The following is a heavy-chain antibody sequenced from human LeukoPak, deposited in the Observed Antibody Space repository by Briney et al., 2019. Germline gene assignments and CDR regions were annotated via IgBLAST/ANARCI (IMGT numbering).Heavy chain of an antibody. D-gene: IGHD6-13*01. CDR3: AKETQYSSSWYLDY. J-gene: IGHJ4*02. V-gene: IGHV3-30*18. CDR2: TSYDGSNK. CDR1: GFTFSSYG. Sequence: GGSLRLSCAASGFTFSSYGMHWVRQAPGKGLEWVAVTSYDGSNKYYADSVKGRFTISRDNSKNTLYLQMNSLRAEDTAVYYCAKETQYSSSWYLDYWGQGTLVTVSS.